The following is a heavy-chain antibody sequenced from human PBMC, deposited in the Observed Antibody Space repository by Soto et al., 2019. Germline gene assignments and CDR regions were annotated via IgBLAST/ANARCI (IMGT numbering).Heavy chain of an antibody. Sequence: GAPVKVSCKASGGTFSSYAISWVRQAPGQGLEWMGGIIPIVGTANYAQKFQGRVTITADESTSTAYMELSSLRSEVMAVYHSASSGYSSGSYWSYWGQGTLVTVSP. CDR1: GGTFSSYA. CDR3: ASSGYSSGSYWSY. CDR2: IIPIVGTA. V-gene: IGHV1-69*13. D-gene: IGHD6-19*01. J-gene: IGHJ4*02.